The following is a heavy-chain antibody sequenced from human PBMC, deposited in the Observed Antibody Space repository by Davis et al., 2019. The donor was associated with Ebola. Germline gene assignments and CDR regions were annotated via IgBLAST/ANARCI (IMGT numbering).Heavy chain of an antibody. V-gene: IGHV3-7*01. CDR3: AKDSGWAMSP. D-gene: IGHD6-19*01. Sequence: PGGSLRLSCAASGFTFSSYWMSRVRQVPGKGLEWVGKIKQDGSEKYYLDSVKGRFTISRDNGKNSLYLQMNSLRAEDTAVYYCAKDSGWAMSPWGQGTLVTVSS. CDR2: IKQDGSEK. CDR1: GFTFSSYW. J-gene: IGHJ5*02.